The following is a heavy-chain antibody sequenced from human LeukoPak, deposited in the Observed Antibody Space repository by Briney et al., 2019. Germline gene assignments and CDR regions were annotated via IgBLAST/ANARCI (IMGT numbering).Heavy chain of an antibody. CDR3: ARPDYSKDYFDY. CDR1: GGSISSSSYY. CDR2: IYYSGST. Sequence: SSETLSLTYTVSGGSISSSSYYWGWIRQPPGKGLEWIGSIYYSGSTYYNPSLKSRVTISVDTSKNQFSLKLSSVTAADTAVYYCARPDYSKDYFDYWGQGTLVTVSS. V-gene: IGHV4-39*01. J-gene: IGHJ4*02. D-gene: IGHD4-11*01.